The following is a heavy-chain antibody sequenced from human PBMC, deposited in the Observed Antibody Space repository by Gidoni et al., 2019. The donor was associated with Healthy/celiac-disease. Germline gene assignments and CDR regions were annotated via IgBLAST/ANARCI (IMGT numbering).Heavy chain of an antibody. J-gene: IGHJ4*02. CDR1: GYTFTGYY. Sequence: QVQLVQSGAAVKQPGASVKVSCQASGYTFTGYYMHWVRQAPGQGREWMGWINPNSGGTNYAQKCQGRVSMTRDTSISTAYMELSSLRSDDTAVYYCARDPWDYWGQGTLVTVSS. V-gene: IGHV1-2*02. CDR3: ARDPWDY. CDR2: INPNSGGT.